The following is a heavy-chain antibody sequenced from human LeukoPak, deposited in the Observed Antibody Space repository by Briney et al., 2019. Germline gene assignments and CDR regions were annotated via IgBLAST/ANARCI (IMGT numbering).Heavy chain of an antibody. J-gene: IGHJ4*02. Sequence: GGSLRLSCAASGFTLSSYWMSWVRQAPGKGLEWVANIKYDGSAKYYVDPVKGRFTISRDDAKNSLYLEMNSLRAEDTAVYYCARDLFNGSYQEDFWGQGALVTVSS. D-gene: IGHD3-10*01. V-gene: IGHV3-7*01. CDR2: IKYDGSAK. CDR3: ARDLFNGSYQEDF. CDR1: GFTLSSYW.